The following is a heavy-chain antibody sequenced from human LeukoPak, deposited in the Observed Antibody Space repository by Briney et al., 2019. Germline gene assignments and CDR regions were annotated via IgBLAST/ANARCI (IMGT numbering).Heavy chain of an antibody. J-gene: IGHJ4*02. Sequence: GRSLRLSCAASGFTFDDYAMHWVRQAPGKGLEWVAVIWYDGSNKYYADSVKGRFTISRDNSKNTLYLQMNSLRAEDTAVYYCAKDGAQQLVRYYFDYWGQGTLVTVSS. D-gene: IGHD6-13*01. CDR2: IWYDGSNK. V-gene: IGHV3-33*06. CDR3: AKDGAQQLVRYYFDY. CDR1: GFTFDDYA.